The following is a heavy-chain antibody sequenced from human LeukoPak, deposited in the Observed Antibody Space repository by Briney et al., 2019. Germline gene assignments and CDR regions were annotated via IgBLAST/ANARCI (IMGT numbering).Heavy chain of an antibody. CDR3: ARRKAATFGMDV. CDR2: TYYRSKWYN. Sequence: SQTLSLTYAISGDSVSINSATWNWIRQSPSRGLEWLGRTYYRSKWYNDYAVSMKSRITINPDTSKNQVSLQLNSVTPEDTAVYYCARRKAATFGMDVWGQGTTVTVSS. V-gene: IGHV6-1*01. CDR1: GDSVSINSAT. D-gene: IGHD6-13*01. J-gene: IGHJ6*02.